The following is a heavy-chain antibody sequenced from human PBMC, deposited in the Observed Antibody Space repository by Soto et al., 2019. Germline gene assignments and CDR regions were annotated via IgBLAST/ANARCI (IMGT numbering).Heavy chain of an antibody. CDR1: GFPFSTYW. Sequence: GGSLRLSCAASGFPFSTYWMHWVRQAPGKGLVWVSRINSDGSSTDYADSVKGRFTISRDNAKNMLYLQMNSLRAEDTAVYSCARYCTGGSCSHGFDYWGQGSMVTVSS. CDR3: ARYCTGGSCSHGFDY. D-gene: IGHD2-15*01. CDR2: INSDGSST. V-gene: IGHV3-74*01. J-gene: IGHJ4*02.